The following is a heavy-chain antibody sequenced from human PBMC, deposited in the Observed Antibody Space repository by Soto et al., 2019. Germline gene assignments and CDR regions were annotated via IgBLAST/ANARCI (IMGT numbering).Heavy chain of an antibody. Sequence: ASVKVSCNASGYTFTSYYMHWVRQAPGQGLEWMGIINPSGGSTSYAQKFQGRVTMTRDTSTSTVYMELSSLRSEDTAVYYCARSSGYYDILTGPWGAFDIWGQGTMVTVSS. CDR1: GYTFTSYY. J-gene: IGHJ3*02. CDR2: INPSGGST. V-gene: IGHV1-46*01. CDR3: ARSSGYYDILTGPWGAFDI. D-gene: IGHD3-9*01.